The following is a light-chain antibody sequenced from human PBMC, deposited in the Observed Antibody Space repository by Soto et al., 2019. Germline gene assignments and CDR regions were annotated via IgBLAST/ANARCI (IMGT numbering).Light chain of an antibody. V-gene: IGLV1-44*01. CDR1: SSNIGSNT. CDR3: AAWDDSLNALL. Sequence: QSALTQPPSASGTPGQRVTVSCSGSSSNIGSNTVNWFQQLPGTAPKLLIYSKNQRPSGVPDRFSGSESGTSASLAISGLQSEDEADYYCAAWDDSLNALLFGGGTQLTVL. J-gene: IGLJ3*02. CDR2: SKN.